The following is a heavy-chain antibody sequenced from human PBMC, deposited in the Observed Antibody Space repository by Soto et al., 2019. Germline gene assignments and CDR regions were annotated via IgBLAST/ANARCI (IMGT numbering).Heavy chain of an antibody. V-gene: IGHV1-3*01. D-gene: IGHD3-16*02. CDR3: ARDGRYRYGSYSHYGMDV. CDR1: GYTFTTYA. J-gene: IGHJ6*02. CDR2: INVDNGNT. Sequence: QIQLVQSGADVSKPGASVKVSCTASGYTFTTYAMHWVRQAPGQRPEWMGWINVDNGNTKYSQNFQGRVTITRDTFASTAYMELSGLTYGDTGVYFCARDGRYRYGSYSHYGMDVWGQGTTVIVSS.